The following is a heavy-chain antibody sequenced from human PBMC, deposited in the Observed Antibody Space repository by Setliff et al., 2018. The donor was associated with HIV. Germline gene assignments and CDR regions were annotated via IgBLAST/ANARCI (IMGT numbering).Heavy chain of an antibody. V-gene: IGHV4-59*11. Sequence: LSLTCTVSGGSISSHYWSWIRQPPGKGLEWIGSIYYSGSTNYNPSLKSRVTISVDTSKNQFSLKLSSVTAADTAVYYCASWSIAARPGDYWGQGTLVTVSS. CDR2: IYYSGST. D-gene: IGHD6-6*01. J-gene: IGHJ4*02. CDR3: ASWSIAARPGDY. CDR1: GGSISSHY.